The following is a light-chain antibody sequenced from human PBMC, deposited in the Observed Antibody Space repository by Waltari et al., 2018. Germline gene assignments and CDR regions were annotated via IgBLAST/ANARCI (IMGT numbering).Light chain of an antibody. V-gene: IGLV2-23*01. Sequence: QSALTQPASVSGSPGQSITISCTGTSSDVGSYNLVSWYQQHPGKAPKLMIYEGSKRPSGVSNRFSGSKSGNTASRTIAGLQAEDEADYYCCSYAGSRNYVFGTGTKVTVL. J-gene: IGLJ1*01. CDR1: SSDVGSYNL. CDR2: EGS. CDR3: CSYAGSRNYV.